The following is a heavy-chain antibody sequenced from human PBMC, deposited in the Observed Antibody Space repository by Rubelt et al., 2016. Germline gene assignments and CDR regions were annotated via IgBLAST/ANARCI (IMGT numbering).Heavy chain of an antibody. Sequence: QVQLQQWGAGLLKPSETLSLTCAVYGGSLNGYNWSWIRQPPGKGLEWIGKINNSGSTAYNPSLKSRVIISGDTSKNQFSLRLTSVTAADTAVYFCASSGSYYDWFDPWGQGTLVTVSS. CDR1: GGSLNGYN. V-gene: IGHV4-34*01. CDR2: INNSGST. J-gene: IGHJ5*02. CDR3: ASSGSYYDWFDP. D-gene: IGHD1-26*01.